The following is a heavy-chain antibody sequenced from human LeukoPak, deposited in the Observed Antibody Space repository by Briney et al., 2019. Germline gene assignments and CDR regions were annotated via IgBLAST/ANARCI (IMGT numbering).Heavy chain of an antibody. CDR3: AKDREDIVVVPAALDY. V-gene: IGHV3-23*01. D-gene: IGHD2-2*01. J-gene: IGHJ4*02. CDR2: ISGSGGST. CDR1: GFTFSSYG. Sequence: GGTLRLSCAASGFTFSSYGMSWVRQAPGKGLEWVSAISGSGGSTYYADSVKGRFTISRDNSKNTLYLQMNSLRAEGTAVYYCAKDREDIVVVPAALDYWGQGTLVTVSS.